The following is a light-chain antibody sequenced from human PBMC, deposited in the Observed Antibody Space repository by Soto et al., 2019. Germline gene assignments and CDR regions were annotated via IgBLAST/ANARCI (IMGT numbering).Light chain of an antibody. J-gene: IGKJ1*01. CDR1: QGISSY. CDR2: AAS. V-gene: IGKV1-8*01. CDR3: QQYYSYSWT. Sequence: AIRMTQSPSSLSASTGDRVTITCRASQGISSYLAWYQQKPGKAPKLLIYAASTLQSGVPSRFSGSGSGTDFTLTISCLQSEDFATYSCQQYYSYSWTFGQGTKVDIK.